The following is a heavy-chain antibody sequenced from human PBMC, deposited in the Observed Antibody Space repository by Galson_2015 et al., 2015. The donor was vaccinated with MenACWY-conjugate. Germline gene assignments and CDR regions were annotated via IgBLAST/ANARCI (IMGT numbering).Heavy chain of an antibody. CDR1: GDSINSNNNF. CDR3: ARYLRFTDYFDY. D-gene: IGHD3-3*01. Sequence: ETLSLTCTVSGDSINSNNNFWGWIRQPPGKGLEWIGSLHYNGNTYCTPSLMSRVTISVDASKPQFSLKLSSVTAADTAVYYCARYLRFTDYFDYWGQGTLVTVSS. CDR2: LHYNGNT. V-gene: IGHV4-39*01. J-gene: IGHJ4*02.